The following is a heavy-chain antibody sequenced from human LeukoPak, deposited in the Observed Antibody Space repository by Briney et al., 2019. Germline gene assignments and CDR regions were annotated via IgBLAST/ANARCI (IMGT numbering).Heavy chain of an antibody. J-gene: IGHJ4*02. Sequence: PSETLSLTCAVYGGSFSGYYWSWIRQPPGKGLEWIGEINHSGSTNYNPSLKSRVTISVDTSKNQFSLKLSSVTAADTAVYYCARGPTLYRHSGSYDYWGQGTLVTVSS. V-gene: IGHV4-34*01. D-gene: IGHD1-26*01. CDR3: ARGPTLYRHSGSYDY. CDR2: INHSGST. CDR1: GGSFSGYY.